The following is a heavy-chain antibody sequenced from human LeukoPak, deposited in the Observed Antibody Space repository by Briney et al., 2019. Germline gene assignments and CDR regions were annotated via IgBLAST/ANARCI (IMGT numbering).Heavy chain of an antibody. V-gene: IGHV3-23*01. D-gene: IGHD3-10*01. CDR1: GFTFSSYA. CDR3: AKCISAYYYGSGSYTEYYGMDV. Sequence: GGSLRLSCAASGFTFSSYAMSWVRQAPGKGLEWVSAISGSGGSTYYADSVKGRFTISRDNSKNTLYLQMNSMRAEDTAVYYCAKCISAYYYGSGSYTEYYGMDVWGKGTTVTVSS. J-gene: IGHJ6*04. CDR2: ISGSGGST.